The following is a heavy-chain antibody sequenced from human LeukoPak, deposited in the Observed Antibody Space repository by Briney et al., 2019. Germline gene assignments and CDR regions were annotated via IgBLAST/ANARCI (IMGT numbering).Heavy chain of an antibody. V-gene: IGHV3-33*01. Sequence: LGRSLRLSCAPSGFTFSNYGMHWVRKAPGKGLEWVAVIRYDGSNKYYADSVKGRFTISRDNYKNTLYLQMNSLRAEDTAVYYCARSLERDYHGSNYYMNNWFDPWGQGTLVTVSS. D-gene: IGHD3-10*01. CDR2: IRYDGSNK. J-gene: IGHJ5*02. CDR3: ARSLERDYHGSNYYMNNWFDP. CDR1: GFTFSNYG.